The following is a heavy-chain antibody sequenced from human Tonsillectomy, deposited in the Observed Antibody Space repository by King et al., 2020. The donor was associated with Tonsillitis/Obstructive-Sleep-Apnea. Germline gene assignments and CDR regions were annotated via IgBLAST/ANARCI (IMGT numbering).Heavy chain of an antibody. V-gene: IGHV2-70*11. D-gene: IGHD5-12*01. CDR2: IDWDDDK. CDR1: GFSLSSSGMS. CDR3: ARSTVATTNKYYYMDV. Sequence: RVTLKESGPALVKPTQTLTLTCTFSGFSLSSSGMSVSWIRQPPGKALEWLARIDWDDDKYYRTSLKTRLTISKDTSKNQVVLKMTDMDPVDTATYYCARSTVATTNKYYYMDVWGKGTTVTVSS. J-gene: IGHJ6*03.